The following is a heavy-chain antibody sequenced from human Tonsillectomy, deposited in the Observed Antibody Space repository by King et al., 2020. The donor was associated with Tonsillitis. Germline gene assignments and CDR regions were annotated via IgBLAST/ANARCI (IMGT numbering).Heavy chain of an antibody. D-gene: IGHD6-13*01. Sequence: VQLVESGGGLVQPGRSLRLSCAASGFTFDDYAMHWVRQAPGKGLEWVSGISWNSGSIGYADSVKGRFTISRDNAKNSLYLQMNSLRAEDTALYYCATRAGGPGYFDYWGQGTLVTVSS. V-gene: IGHV3-9*01. CDR1: GFTFDDYA. CDR2: ISWNSGSI. J-gene: IGHJ4*02. CDR3: ATRAGGPGYFDY.